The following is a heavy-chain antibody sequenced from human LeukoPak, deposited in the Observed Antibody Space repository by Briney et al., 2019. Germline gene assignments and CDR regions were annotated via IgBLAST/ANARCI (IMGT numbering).Heavy chain of an antibody. CDR1: GGSISSYY. CDR3: ARDWGMVRGVPLFDY. V-gene: IGHV4-59*12. D-gene: IGHD3-10*01. CDR2: IYYSGST. Sequence: SETLSLTCTVSGGSISSYYWSWIRQPPGKGLEWIGYIYYSGSTNYNPSLKSRVTISVDTSKNQFSLKVRSVTAADTAVYYCARDWGMVRGVPLFDYWGQGTLVTVSS. J-gene: IGHJ4*02.